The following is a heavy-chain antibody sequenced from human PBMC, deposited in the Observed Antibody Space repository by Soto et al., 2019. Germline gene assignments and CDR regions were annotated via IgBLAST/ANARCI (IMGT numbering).Heavy chain of an antibody. D-gene: IGHD2-2*01. CDR1: GYTFTSYA. J-gene: IGHJ4*02. V-gene: IGHV1-3*01. CDR2: INAGNGNT. Sequence: ASVKVSCKASGYTFTSYAMHWVRQAPGQRLEWMGWINAGNGNTKYSQKFQGRVTITRDTSASTAYMELSSVTAADTAVFYCARLIHCKTTSCYFDYWGQGTLVTVSS. CDR3: ARLIHCKTTSCYFDY.